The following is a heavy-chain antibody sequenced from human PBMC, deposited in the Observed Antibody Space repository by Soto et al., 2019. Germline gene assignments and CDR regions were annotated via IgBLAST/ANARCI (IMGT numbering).Heavy chain of an antibody. CDR3: ARGGVSTRTFDY. V-gene: IGHV5-51*01. Sequence: GEAPKIPLKGSGYNFDGYWLAWVRQMPGKGLELMGIIYPSDSDTRYRPSFQGQVTISADKSISSAYLQWSSLRASDTAMYYCARGGVSTRTFDYWGQGTPVTVSS. CDR1: GYNFDGYW. J-gene: IGHJ4*02. CDR2: IYPSDSDT. D-gene: IGHD3-3*01.